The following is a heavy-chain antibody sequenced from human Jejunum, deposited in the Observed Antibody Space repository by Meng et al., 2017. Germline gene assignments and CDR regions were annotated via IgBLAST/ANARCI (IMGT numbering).Heavy chain of an antibody. Sequence: QVGERGGCVVQPGTSLRLPCTVSGFPLSGYTIHWVRQAPGKGLEWVALKLYDETNKYYADSVRGRFTISGDNSRNTLYLQMTSLRPDDTAVYYCARDRPSSVPFDSFDIWGQGTMVTVPS. J-gene: IGHJ3*02. CDR2: KLYDETNK. CDR3: ARDRPSSVPFDSFDI. V-gene: IGHV3-30*04. D-gene: IGHD6-6*01. CDR1: GFPLSGYT.